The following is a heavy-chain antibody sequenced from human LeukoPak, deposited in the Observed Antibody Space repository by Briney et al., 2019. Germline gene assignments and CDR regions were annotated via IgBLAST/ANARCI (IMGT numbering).Heavy chain of an antibody. V-gene: IGHV1-69*04. J-gene: IGHJ6*02. D-gene: IGHD6-13*01. Sequence: SVNVSCKAAGGTFSSYAIIWVRQAPGQGREWMGRIIPIFGIANYAQKFQGRVTSTADKSTSTAYMELSSLRSEDTAVYYCASAAAYKSRYYYYGMDVWGQGTTVTVSS. CDR2: IIPIFGIA. CDR1: GGTFSSYA. CDR3: ASAAAYKSRYYYYGMDV.